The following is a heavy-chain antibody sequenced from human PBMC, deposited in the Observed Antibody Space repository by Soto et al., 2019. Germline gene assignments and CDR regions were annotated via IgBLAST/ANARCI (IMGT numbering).Heavy chain of an antibody. J-gene: IGHJ6*02. Sequence: ASVKVSCKASGYTFTGYYMHWVRQAPGQGLEWMGWINPNSGGTNYAQKFQGRVTMTRDTSISTAYMELSRLRSDDTAVYYCARDLGRYSSSWYYYYGMDVWGQGTTVTVSS. V-gene: IGHV1-2*02. CDR1: GYTFTGYY. CDR3: ARDLGRYSSSWYYYYGMDV. D-gene: IGHD6-13*01. CDR2: INPNSGGT.